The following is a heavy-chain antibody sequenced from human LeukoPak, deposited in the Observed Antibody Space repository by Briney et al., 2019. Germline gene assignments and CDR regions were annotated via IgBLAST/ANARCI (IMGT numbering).Heavy chain of an antibody. CDR2: IKNEHYGGTA. J-gene: IGHJ4*02. D-gene: IGHD3-22*01. CDR1: GFSFISVW. V-gene: IGHV3-15*07. Sequence: GGSLRLSCVGSGFSFISVWLNWVRQTPGKGLEWVGRIKNEHYGGTADYNEAIKGRFTISRDDSKNTLYLQMNSLRTEDTAVYYCSTTYYYDSSEGYWGQGTLVTVSS. CDR3: STTYYYDSSEGY.